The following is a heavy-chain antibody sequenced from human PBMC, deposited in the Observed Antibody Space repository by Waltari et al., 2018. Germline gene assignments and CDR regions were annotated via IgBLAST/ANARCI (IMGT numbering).Heavy chain of an antibody. D-gene: IGHD5-18*01. CDR1: GYSISRGYY. CDR3: ARGSPTASLDY. CDR2: IYHSGST. V-gene: IGHV4-38-2*01. J-gene: IGHJ4*02. Sequence: QVQLQESGPGLVKPSETLSLTCAVSGYSISRGYYWGWIRQPPGKGLEWIGSIYHSGSTYYNPSLKSRVTISVDTSKNQFSLKLSSVTAADMAVYYCARGSPTASLDYWGQGTLVTVSS.